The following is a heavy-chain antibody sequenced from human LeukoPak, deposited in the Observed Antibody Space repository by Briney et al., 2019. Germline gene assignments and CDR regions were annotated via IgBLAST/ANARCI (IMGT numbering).Heavy chain of an antibody. J-gene: IGHJ4*02. CDR2: IRYDGSNK. CDR1: GFTFSSYG. Sequence: GGSLRLSCAASGFTFSSYGMHWVRQAPGKGLEWVAFIRYDGSNKYYADSVKGRFTVSRGYSKNTLYLQMNSLRVEDTALYYCARDLSYFDYWGQGTLVTVSS. V-gene: IGHV3-30*02. D-gene: IGHD2/OR15-2a*01. CDR3: ARDLSYFDY.